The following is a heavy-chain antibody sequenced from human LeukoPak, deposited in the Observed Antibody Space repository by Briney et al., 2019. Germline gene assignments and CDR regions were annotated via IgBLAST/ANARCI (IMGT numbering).Heavy chain of an antibody. CDR1: GGSISSSSYY. CDR3: ARGHTAMVPFDY. D-gene: IGHD5-18*01. CDR2: INHSGST. Sequence: PSETLSLTCTVSGGSISSSSYYWGWIRQPPGKGLEWIGEINHSGSTNYNPSLKSRVTISVDTSKNQFSLKLSSVTAADTAVYYCARGHTAMVPFDYWGQGTLVTVSS. V-gene: IGHV4-39*07. J-gene: IGHJ4*02.